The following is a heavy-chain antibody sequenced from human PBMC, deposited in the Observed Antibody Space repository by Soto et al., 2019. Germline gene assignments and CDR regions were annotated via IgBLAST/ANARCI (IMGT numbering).Heavy chain of an antibody. CDR3: ARDLTPGVVDH. V-gene: IGHV1-18*01. Sequence: GASLKLSCKSSGYPFTSYVISWVRQAPGQGLEWMGWISAYNGNTKYAQKLQGRVTMTTDTSTSTAYMELRSLRSDDTAVYYCARDLTPGVVDHWGQGTLVTVSS. CDR1: GYPFTSYV. D-gene: IGHD3-22*01. CDR2: ISAYNGNT. J-gene: IGHJ4*02.